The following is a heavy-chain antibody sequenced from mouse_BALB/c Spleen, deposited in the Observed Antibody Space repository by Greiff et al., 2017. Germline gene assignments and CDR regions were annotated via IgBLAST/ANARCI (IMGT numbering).Heavy chain of an antibody. CDR1: GYSITSDYA. CDR3: ARPGGAWFAY. J-gene: IGHJ3*01. Sequence: EVQLVESGPGLVKPSQSLSLTCTVTGYSITSDYAWNWIRQFPGNKLEWMGYISYSGSTSYNPSLKSRISITRDTSKNQFFLQLNSVTTEDTATYYCARPGGAWFAYWGQGTLVTVSA. V-gene: IGHV3-2*02. CDR2: ISYSGST.